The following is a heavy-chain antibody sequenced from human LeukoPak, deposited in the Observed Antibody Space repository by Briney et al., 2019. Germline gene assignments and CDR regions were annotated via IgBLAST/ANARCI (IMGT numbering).Heavy chain of an antibody. CDR3: ARDRVNYRYCSSTSCYAYFDY. CDR2: ISSSSSYI. D-gene: IGHD2-2*01. CDR1: GFTFSSYS. J-gene: IGHJ4*02. Sequence: PGGSLRLSCAASGFTFSSYSMNWVRQAPGKGLEWVSSISSSSSYIYYADSVKGRFTISRDNAKNSQYLQMNSLRAEDTAVYYCARDRVNYRYCSSTSCYAYFDYWGQGTLVTVSS. V-gene: IGHV3-21*01.